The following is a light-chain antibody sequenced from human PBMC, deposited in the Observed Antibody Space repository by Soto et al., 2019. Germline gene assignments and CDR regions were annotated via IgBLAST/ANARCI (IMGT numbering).Light chain of an antibody. CDR3: QQYYDWLRT. CDR1: QSLGSS. J-gene: IGKJ1*01. CDR2: GAS. V-gene: IGKV3-15*01. Sequence: EIVMTQSPATLSVSPGEGVTLSCRSSQSLGSSLAWYQQIPGQAPRLLIYGASTRATGIPARFSGSGSGTEFTLTISSLQSEDFAVYYCQQYYDWLRTFGQGTKVEIK.